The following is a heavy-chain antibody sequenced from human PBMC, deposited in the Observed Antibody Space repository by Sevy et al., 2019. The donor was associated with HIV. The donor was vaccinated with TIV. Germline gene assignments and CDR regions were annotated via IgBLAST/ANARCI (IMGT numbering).Heavy chain of an antibody. CDR2: IRSKTNGGTT. V-gene: IGHV3-15*06. Sequence: GGSLRLSCVATGLTFTDAWMGWVRQAPGKGLEWVGRIRSKTNGGTTSYAAPLKGRFTISRDDSKNTMFLQMNIVKSADTAVYYCNTDSEYGDYKGGFDSWGQGTLVTVSS. J-gene: IGHJ4*02. D-gene: IGHD4-17*01. CDR3: NTDSEYGDYKGGFDS. CDR1: GLTFTDAW.